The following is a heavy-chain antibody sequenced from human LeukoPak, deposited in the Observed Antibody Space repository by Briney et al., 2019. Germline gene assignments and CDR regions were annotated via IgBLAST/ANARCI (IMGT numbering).Heavy chain of an antibody. D-gene: IGHD6-19*01. CDR1: GYTFTGYY. CDR2: INPNSGGT. Sequence: GASVKVSCKASGYTFTGYYMHWVRQAPGQGLEWMGWINPNSGGTNYAQKFQERVTITRDMSTSTAYMELSSLRSEDTAVYYCAADTQWRSAFDIWGQGTMVTVSS. CDR3: AADTQWRSAFDI. V-gene: IGHV1-2*02. J-gene: IGHJ3*02.